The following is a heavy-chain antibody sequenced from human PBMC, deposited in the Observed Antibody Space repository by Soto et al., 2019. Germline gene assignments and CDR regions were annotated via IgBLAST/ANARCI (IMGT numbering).Heavy chain of an antibody. CDR2: IIPILGIA. Sequence: QVQLVQSGAEVKKPGSSVKVSCKASGGTFSSYTISWVRQAPGQGLEWMGRIIPILGIANYAQKFQGRVTITADKSTSTAYMELSTLRSQDLAVYYCATEGKQLRYDYWGQGTLVTVSS. V-gene: IGHV1-69*08. D-gene: IGHD2-2*02. CDR1: GGTFSSYT. CDR3: ATEGKQLRYDY. J-gene: IGHJ4*02.